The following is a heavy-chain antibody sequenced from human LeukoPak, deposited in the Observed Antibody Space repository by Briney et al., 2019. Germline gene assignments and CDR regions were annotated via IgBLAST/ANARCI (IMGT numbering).Heavy chain of an antibody. V-gene: IGHV3-66*01. J-gene: IGHJ3*02. CDR2: FYSGGST. CDR3: ARENIGYPDAFDI. CDR1: GFTVSSNY. D-gene: IGHD5-18*01. Sequence: PGGSLRLSCAASGFTVSSNYMSWVRQAPGKGLEWVSVFYSGGSTYYADSVKGRFTISRDNSKNTLYLQMNSLRAEDTAVYYCARENIGYPDAFDIWGQGTMVIVSS.